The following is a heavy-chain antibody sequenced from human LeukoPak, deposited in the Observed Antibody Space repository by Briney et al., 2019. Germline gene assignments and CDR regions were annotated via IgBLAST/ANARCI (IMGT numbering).Heavy chain of an antibody. CDR1: GFTFSSYW. Sequence: PGGSLRLSCAASGFTFSSYWMSWVRRAPGKGLEWVANIKQDGSEKYYVDSVKGRFTISRDNAKNSLYLQMNSPRAEDTAVYYCARDEMVGAFDIWGQGTTVTVSS. V-gene: IGHV3-7*01. D-gene: IGHD2-15*01. J-gene: IGHJ3*02. CDR2: IKQDGSEK. CDR3: ARDEMVGAFDI.